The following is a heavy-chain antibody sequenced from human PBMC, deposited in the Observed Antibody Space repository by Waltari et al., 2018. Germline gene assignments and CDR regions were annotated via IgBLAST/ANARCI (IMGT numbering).Heavy chain of an antibody. D-gene: IGHD6-19*01. Sequence: QVQLQESGPGLVKPSETLSLTCTVSGGSISSYYWSWLRQPPGKGLEWIGYIYYSGSTNYNPSLKSRVTISVDTSKNQFSLKLSSVTAADTAVYYCARDLYSSGWYYFDYWGQGTLVTVSS. V-gene: IGHV4-59*01. CDR3: ARDLYSSGWYYFDY. J-gene: IGHJ4*02. CDR1: GGSISSYY. CDR2: IYYSGST.